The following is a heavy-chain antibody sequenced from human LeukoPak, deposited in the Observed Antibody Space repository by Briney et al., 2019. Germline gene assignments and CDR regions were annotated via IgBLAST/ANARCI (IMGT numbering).Heavy chain of an antibody. CDR1: GFTSSSFA. CDR3: ASDILTGPPPPDY. V-gene: IGHV3-30*04. CDR2: ISYDGSNK. Sequence: GRSLRLSCAASGFTSSSFAMHWVRQAPGKGLEWVAVISYDGSNKYYADSVKGRFTISRDNSKNTLYLQMNSLRAEDTAVYYCASDILTGPPPPDYWGQGTLVTVSS. J-gene: IGHJ4*02. D-gene: IGHD3-9*01.